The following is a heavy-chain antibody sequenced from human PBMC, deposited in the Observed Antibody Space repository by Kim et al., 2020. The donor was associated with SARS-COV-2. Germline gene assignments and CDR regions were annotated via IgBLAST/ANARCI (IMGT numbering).Heavy chain of an antibody. CDR3: ARVSSKGFDY. Sequence: SPNYYPSLKSRVTISVDTAKDQSSLKLSSVTAADTAVYCCARVSSKGFDYWGQGTLVTVSS. J-gene: IGHJ4*02. CDR2: SP. V-gene: IGHV4-34*01.